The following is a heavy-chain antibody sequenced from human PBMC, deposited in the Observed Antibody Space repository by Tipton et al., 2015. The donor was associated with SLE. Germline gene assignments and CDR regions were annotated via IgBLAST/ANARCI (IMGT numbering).Heavy chain of an antibody. V-gene: IGHV4-59*01. Sequence: TLSLTCTVSGGSISSYYWSWIRQPPGKGLEWIGYIYYSGSTNYNPSLKSRVTISVDTSKNQFPLKLSSVTAADTAVYYCARARRIAEFDPWGQGTLVTVSS. CDR1: GGSISSYY. D-gene: IGHD6-13*01. CDR3: ARARRIAEFDP. J-gene: IGHJ5*02. CDR2: IYYSGST.